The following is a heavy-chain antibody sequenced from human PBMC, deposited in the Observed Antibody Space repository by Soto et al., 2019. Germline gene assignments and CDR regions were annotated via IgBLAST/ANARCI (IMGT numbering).Heavy chain of an antibody. CDR2: INAGNGNT. V-gene: IGHV1-3*01. J-gene: IGHJ6*03. CDR3: ARDLSGALGYCSSTSCYAGFGYYYYYYMDV. D-gene: IGHD2-2*01. CDR1: GYTFTSYA. Sequence: ASVKVSCKASGYTFTSYAMHWVRQAPGQRLEWMGWINAGNGNTKYSQKFQGRVTITRDTSASTAYMELSSLRSEDTVVYYCARDLSGALGYCSSTSCYAGFGYYYYYYMDVWGKGTTVT.